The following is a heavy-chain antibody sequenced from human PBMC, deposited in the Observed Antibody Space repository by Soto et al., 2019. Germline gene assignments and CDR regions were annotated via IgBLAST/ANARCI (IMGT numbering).Heavy chain of an antibody. CDR1: GFTVSSNY. CDR3: ARESGPLPKAFYYGMDV. Sequence: EVQLVESGGGLIQPGGSLRLSCAASGFTVSSNYMSWVRQAPGKGLEWVSVIYSGGGTYYADSVKGRFTISRDNSKNTLYLQLNSLRAEDTAVYYCARESGPLPKAFYYGMDVWGQGTTVTVSS. J-gene: IGHJ6*02. V-gene: IGHV3-53*01. CDR2: IYSGGGT.